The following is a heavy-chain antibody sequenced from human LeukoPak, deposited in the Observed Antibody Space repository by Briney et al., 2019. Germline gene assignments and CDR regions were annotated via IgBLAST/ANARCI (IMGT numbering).Heavy chain of an antibody. CDR2: ISSSSSYI. J-gene: IGHJ3*02. Sequence: PGGSLRLSCAASGFTFSSYSMNWVRQAPGKGLEWVSSISSSSSYIYYADSVKGRFTISRDNAKNSLYLQMDSLRAEDTAVYYCARDRGYCSGGSCYDAFDIWGQGTMVTVSS. D-gene: IGHD2-15*01. V-gene: IGHV3-21*01. CDR1: GFTFSSYS. CDR3: ARDRGYCSGGSCYDAFDI.